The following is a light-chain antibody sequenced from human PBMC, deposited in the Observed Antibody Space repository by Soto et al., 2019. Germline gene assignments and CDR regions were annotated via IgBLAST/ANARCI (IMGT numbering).Light chain of an antibody. V-gene: IGKV1-39*01. CDR1: QSISSY. CDR3: QQSYSTLT. J-gene: IGKJ4*01. Sequence: DIQMTQSPSSLSVSVGDRVTITCRASQSISSYLNWYQQKPGKAPKLLIYAASSLQSGVPSRFSGSGSGTDFTLTISSLQPEDFATYYCQQSYSTLTFGGGTKV. CDR2: AAS.